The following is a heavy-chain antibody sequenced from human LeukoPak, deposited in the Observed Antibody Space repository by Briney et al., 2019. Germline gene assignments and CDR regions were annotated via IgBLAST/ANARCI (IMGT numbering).Heavy chain of an antibody. CDR3: AKDLIATVTTIDY. CDR1: GFTFSSYG. J-gene: IGHJ4*02. V-gene: IGHV3-33*06. D-gene: IGHD4-11*01. Sequence: PGGSLRLSCAASGFTFSSYGMPWVRQAPGKGLEWVAVIWYDGSNKYYADSVKGRFTISRDNSKNTLYLQMNSLRAEDTAVYYCAKDLIATVTTIDYWGQGTLVTVSS. CDR2: IWYDGSNK.